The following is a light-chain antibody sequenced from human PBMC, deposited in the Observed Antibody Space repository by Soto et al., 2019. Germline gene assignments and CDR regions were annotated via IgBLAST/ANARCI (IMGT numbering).Light chain of an antibody. J-gene: IGKJ1*01. CDR3: QQYVSYWT. CDR1: QSISSW. V-gene: IGKV1-5*03. Sequence: DMQMTQSPSTLSASVGDRVTITSRASQSISSWLAWYQQRPGNAPKLLIHKASSLQSGVSSRFSGSGSGTEFTLTISSLQPDDFATYFCQQYVSYWTFGQGTKVEVK. CDR2: KAS.